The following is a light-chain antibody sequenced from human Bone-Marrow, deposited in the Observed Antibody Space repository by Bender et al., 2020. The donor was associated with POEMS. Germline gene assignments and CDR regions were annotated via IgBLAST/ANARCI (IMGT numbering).Light chain of an antibody. CDR2: ADD. V-gene: IGLV1-44*01. CDR1: SIGRNP. J-gene: IGLJ3*02. CDR3: YTWDDRLNAWL. Sequence: QSVLTQPPSASGTPGQSVTISCSGGSIGRNPINWYQQLPGTAPRLVIYADDRRPSGVPNRFSASKSGSSASLAISWLQFEDAAYFYCYTWDDRLNAWLFGQGTKLTVL.